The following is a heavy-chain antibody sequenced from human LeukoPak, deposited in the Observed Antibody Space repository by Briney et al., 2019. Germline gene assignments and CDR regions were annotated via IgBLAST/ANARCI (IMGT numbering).Heavy chain of an antibody. CDR2: ISTYNGNT. J-gene: IGHJ6*03. CDR3: ARDYFVGSDYYYYYMDV. V-gene: IGHV1-18*01. Sequence: RASVKVSCKASGFTFTSYGISWVRQAPGQGLEWMGWISTYNGNTNYAQKLQGRVTMTTDTSTTTAYMELRSLRSDDTAVYYCARDYFVGSDYYYYYMDVWGKGTTVTVSS. CDR1: GFTFTSYG. D-gene: IGHD3-9*01.